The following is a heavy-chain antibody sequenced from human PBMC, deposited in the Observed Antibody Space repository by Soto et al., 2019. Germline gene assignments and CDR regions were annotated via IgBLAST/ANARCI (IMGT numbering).Heavy chain of an antibody. J-gene: IGHJ4*02. CDR2: MSGGGGSP. Sequence: EEQLLESGGGLVQPGGSLRLSCAASGFTFSNYAMSWVRQAPGKGLEWVSAMSGGGGSPSYADSVKGRFTISRDNSKNTLYLEMNSLRAEDTAVYYCARESEDLTSNFDYWGQGTLVTVSS. CDR3: ARESEDLTSNFDY. CDR1: GFTFSNYA. V-gene: IGHV3-23*01.